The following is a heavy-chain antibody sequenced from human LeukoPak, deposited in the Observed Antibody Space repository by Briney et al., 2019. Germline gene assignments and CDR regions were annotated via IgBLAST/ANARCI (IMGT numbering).Heavy chain of an antibody. CDR3: AKDHGGYVDY. V-gene: IGHV3-9*01. J-gene: IGHJ4*02. D-gene: IGHD5-24*01. CDR1: GFTFDDYA. CDR2: ISWNSGSI. Sequence: AGGSLRLPCAASGFTFDDYAMHWVRQAPGKGLEWVSGISWNSGSIGYADSVKGRFTISRDNAKNSLYLQMNSLRAEDTALYYCAKDHGGYVDYWGQGTLVTVSS.